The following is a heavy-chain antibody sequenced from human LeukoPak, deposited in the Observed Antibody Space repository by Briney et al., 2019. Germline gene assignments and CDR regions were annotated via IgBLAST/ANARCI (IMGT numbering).Heavy chain of an antibody. Sequence: PSETLSPTCAVYGGSFSGYYWSWIRQPPGKGLEWIGEINHSGSTNYNPSLKSRVTISVDTSKNQFSLKLSSVTAADTAVYYCARNTDYSFWFDPWGQGTLVTVSS. V-gene: IGHV4-34*01. CDR2: INHSGST. J-gene: IGHJ5*02. CDR1: GGSFSGYY. CDR3: ARNTDYSFWFDP. D-gene: IGHD4-11*01.